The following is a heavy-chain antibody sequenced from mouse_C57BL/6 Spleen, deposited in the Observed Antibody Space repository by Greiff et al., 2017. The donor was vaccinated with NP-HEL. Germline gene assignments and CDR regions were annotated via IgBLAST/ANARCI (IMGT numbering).Heavy chain of an antibody. Sequence: VQLQQSDAELVKPGASVKISCKVSGYTFTDHTIHWMKQRPEQGLEWIGYIYPRDGSTKYNEKFKGKATLTADKSSSTAYMQHNSLTSEDSAVXCGERGGDGGAMDYWGQGTSVTVSS. CDR2: IYPRDGST. CDR1: GYTFTDHT. D-gene: IGHD3-3*01. V-gene: IGHV1-78*01. CDR3: ERGGDGGAMDY. J-gene: IGHJ4*01.